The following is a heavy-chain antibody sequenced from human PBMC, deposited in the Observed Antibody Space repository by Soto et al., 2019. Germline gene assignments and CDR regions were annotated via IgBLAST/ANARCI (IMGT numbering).Heavy chain of an antibody. V-gene: IGHV3-30-3*01. D-gene: IGHD6-13*01. J-gene: IGHJ3*02. CDR1: GFTFSSYA. CDR3: ARDRVIIAAAGENDAFDI. CDR2: ISYDGSNK. Sequence: QVQLVESGGGVVQPGRSLRLSCAASGFTFSSYAMHWVRQAPGKGLEWVAVISYDGSNKYYADSVKGRFTISRDNSKNTLYLQMNSLRAEDTAVYYCARDRVIIAAAGENDAFDIWGQGTMVTVSS.